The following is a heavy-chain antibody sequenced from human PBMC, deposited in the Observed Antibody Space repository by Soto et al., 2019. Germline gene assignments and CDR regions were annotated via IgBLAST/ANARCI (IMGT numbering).Heavy chain of an antibody. CDR2: IYYSGST. CDR3: ARDPMERRGFHHAYPYYGMDD. CDR1: GGAISSGGYS. D-gene: IGHD3-16*01. V-gene: IGHV4-31*03. J-gene: IGHJ6*02. Sequence: SETLSLTCTVSGGAISSGGYSGSWIRQHPGKGLEWIGYIYYSGSTDYNPSLKSRVTISVDTSKNQFSLKLGSVTAADPAAYYCARDPMERRGFHHAYPYYGMDDWGQGTMVTVSS.